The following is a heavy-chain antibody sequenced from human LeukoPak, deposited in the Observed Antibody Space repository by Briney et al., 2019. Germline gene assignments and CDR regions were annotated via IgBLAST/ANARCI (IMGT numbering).Heavy chain of an antibody. D-gene: IGHD3-22*01. CDR3: ARDRYYYDSSGYLGFDY. J-gene: IGHJ4*02. CDR1: GFTFSRHG. Sequence: QPGGSLRLSCAASGFTFSRHGMHWVRQAPGKGLEWVAVIWYDGSNKYYADSVKGRFTISRDSSKNTLYLQMNSLRAEDTAVYYSARDRYYYDSSGYLGFDYWGQGTLVTVSS. CDR2: IWYDGSNK. V-gene: IGHV3-33*01.